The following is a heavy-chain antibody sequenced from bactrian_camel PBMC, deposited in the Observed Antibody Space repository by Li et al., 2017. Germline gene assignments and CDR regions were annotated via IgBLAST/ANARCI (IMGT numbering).Heavy chain of an antibody. Sequence: HVQLVESGGGSVQTGGSLRLSCRASGSAYTRYCMGWLRQSPGKEREGVARIATGSGNTYYADSVKGRFTISQDNATNTLYLQMNSLKPEDSSIYYCATDDAWVRCRGGLGDDYRYWGQGTQVTVS. CDR1: GSAYTRYC. CDR2: IATGSGNT. V-gene: IGHV3S1*01. D-gene: IGHD1*01. J-gene: IGHJ4*01. CDR3: ATDDAWVRCRGGLGDDYRY.